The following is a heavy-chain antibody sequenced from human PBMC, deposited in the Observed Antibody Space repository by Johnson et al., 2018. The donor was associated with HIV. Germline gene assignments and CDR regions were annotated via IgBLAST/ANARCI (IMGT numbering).Heavy chain of an antibody. V-gene: IGHV3-30*04. CDR3: ATLWFGEVSVYDAFDV. J-gene: IGHJ3*01. Sequence: QVQLVESGVGVVQPGTSLRLSCTASGFAFSSYALHWVRQAPGKGLEWVAVISYDGRDAYYADSVKGRFTSSRDNSKNTLYLQMNSLRPEDSAVYYCATLWFGEVSVYDAFDVWGQGTMVTVSS. CDR1: GFAFSSYA. D-gene: IGHD3-10*01. CDR2: ISYDGRDA.